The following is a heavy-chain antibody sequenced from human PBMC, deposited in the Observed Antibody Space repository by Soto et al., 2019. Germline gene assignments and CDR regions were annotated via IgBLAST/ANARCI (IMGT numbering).Heavy chain of an antibody. V-gene: IGHV3-33*06. Sequence: PGGSLRLSCAASGFTFSSYGMHWVRQAPGKGLEWVAVIWYDGSNKYYADSVKGRFTISRDNSKNTLYLQMNSLRAEDTAVYYCAKRGGLYSSSWYDNYFDDSGQGTLVTVSS. CDR1: GFTFSSYG. D-gene: IGHD6-13*01. CDR2: IWYDGSNK. CDR3: AKRGGLYSSSWYDNYFDD. J-gene: IGHJ4*02.